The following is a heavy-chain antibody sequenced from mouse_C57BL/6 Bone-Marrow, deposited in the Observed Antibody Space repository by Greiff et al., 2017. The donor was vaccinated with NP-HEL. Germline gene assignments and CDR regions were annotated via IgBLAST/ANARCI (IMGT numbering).Heavy chain of an antibody. J-gene: IGHJ2*01. CDR2: ISYDGSN. CDR3: ARDNDGYLYYFDY. CDR1: GYSITSGYY. Sequence: EVKLVESGPGLVKPSQSLSLTCSVTGYSITSGYYWNWIRQFPGNKLEWMGYISYDGSNNYNPSLKNRISITRDTSKNQFFLKLNSVTTEDTATYYCARDNDGYLYYFDYWGQGTTLTVSS. D-gene: IGHD2-3*01. V-gene: IGHV3-6*01.